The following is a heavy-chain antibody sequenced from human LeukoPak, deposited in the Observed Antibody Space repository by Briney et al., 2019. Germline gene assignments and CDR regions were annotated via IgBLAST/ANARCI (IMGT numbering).Heavy chain of an antibody. CDR2: ISSNGGST. Sequence: GGSLRLSCAASGFTFSSYAMHWVRQAPGKGLEYVSAISSNGGSTYYANSVKGRFTISRDNSKNTLYLQMGSLRAEDMAVYYCARGAKGTYSSGFTNWFDPWGQGTLVTVPS. D-gene: IGHD6-25*01. V-gene: IGHV3-64*01. CDR3: ARGAKGTYSSGFTNWFDP. CDR1: GFTFSSYA. J-gene: IGHJ5*02.